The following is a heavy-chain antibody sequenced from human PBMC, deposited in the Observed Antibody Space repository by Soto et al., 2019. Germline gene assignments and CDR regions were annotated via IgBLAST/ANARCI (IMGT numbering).Heavy chain of an antibody. CDR2: MSPRSGIT. V-gene: IGHV1-8*01. Sequence: QVQLVQSGAEVKKPGASVKVSCTASGYTFSAFDINWVRQAAGQGLEWMGWMSPRSGITGYAQKFQGRVTMTRNTSINTAYMELSSLTSEDTAVYYCARGPHSSSSPIDYWGQGTLVTVSS. D-gene: IGHD6-6*01. J-gene: IGHJ4*02. CDR3: ARGPHSSSSPIDY. CDR1: GYTFSAFD.